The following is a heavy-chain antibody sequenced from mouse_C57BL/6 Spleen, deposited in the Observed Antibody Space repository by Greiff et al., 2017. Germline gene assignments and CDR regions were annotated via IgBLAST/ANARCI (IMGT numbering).Heavy chain of an antibody. J-gene: IGHJ2*01. D-gene: IGHD1-1*02. CDR1: GYTFTDYE. CDR3: TRRVVGREGCDY. V-gene: IGHV1-15*01. CDR2: IDPETGGT. Sequence: QVQLKQSGAELVRPGASVTLSCKASGYTFTDYEMHWVKQTPVHGLEWIGAIDPETGGTAYNQKFKGKAILTADKSSSTAYMELRSLTSEDSAVYYCTRRVVGREGCDYWGQGTTLTVSS.